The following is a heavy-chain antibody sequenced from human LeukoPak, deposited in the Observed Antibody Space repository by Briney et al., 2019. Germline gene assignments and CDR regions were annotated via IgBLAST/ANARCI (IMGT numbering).Heavy chain of an antibody. CDR3: AKLVLGYCSSTSCYASY. CDR2: ISGSGGSS. J-gene: IGHJ4*02. D-gene: IGHD2-2*01. Sequence: GGSLRLSCAASGFTFSSYSMNWVRQAPGKGLEWVSAISGSGGSSYYADSVKGRFTISRDNSKNTLYLQMNSLRAEDTAVYYCAKLVLGYCSSTSCYASYWGQGTLVTVSS. V-gene: IGHV3-23*01. CDR1: GFTFSSYS.